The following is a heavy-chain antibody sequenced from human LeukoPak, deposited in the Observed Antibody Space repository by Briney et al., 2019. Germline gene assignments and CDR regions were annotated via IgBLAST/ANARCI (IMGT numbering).Heavy chain of an antibody. V-gene: IGHV4-4*07. CDR2: IYTSGST. D-gene: IGHD1-1*01. Sequence: SETLSLTCTVSGGSISSYYWSWLRQPAGKGLEWVGRIYTSGSTNYNPSLKNRVTMSVDTSKNQYSLKLSSVTAADTAVYYCARGGPTGTPFDYWGQGTLVTVSS. CDR3: ARGGPTGTPFDY. CDR1: GGSISSYY. J-gene: IGHJ4*02.